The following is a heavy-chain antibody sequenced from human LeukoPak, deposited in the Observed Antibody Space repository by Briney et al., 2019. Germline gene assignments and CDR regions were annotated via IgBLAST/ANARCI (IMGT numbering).Heavy chain of an antibody. J-gene: IGHJ4*02. Sequence: ASVKVSCKASGYTFTSYDINWVRQATGQGLEWMGWMNPNSGNTGYAQKFQGRVTMTRNTSISTAYMELSSLRSDDTAVYYCARTYSGYDFRGYYFDYWGQGTLVTVSS. CDR3: ARTYSGYDFRGYYFDY. V-gene: IGHV1-8*01. CDR2: MNPNSGNT. D-gene: IGHD5-12*01. CDR1: GYTFTSYD.